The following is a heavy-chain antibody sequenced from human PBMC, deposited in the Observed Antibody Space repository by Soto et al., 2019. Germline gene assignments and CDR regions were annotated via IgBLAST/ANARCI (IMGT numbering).Heavy chain of an antibody. CDR3: AKETTIFGVVIGNRFDP. Sequence: EVQLSESGGGLVQPGGSLRLSCAASGFTFSSYAMSWVRQAPGKGLGWVSAISGSGGSTYYADSVKGRFTISRDNSKNTLYLQMNSLRAEDTAVYYCAKETTIFGVVIGNRFDPWGQGTLVTVSS. V-gene: IGHV3-23*01. J-gene: IGHJ5*02. D-gene: IGHD3-3*01. CDR1: GFTFSSYA. CDR2: ISGSGGST.